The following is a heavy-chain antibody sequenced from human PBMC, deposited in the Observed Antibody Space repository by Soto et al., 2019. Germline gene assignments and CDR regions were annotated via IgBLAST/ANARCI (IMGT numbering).Heavy chain of an antibody. D-gene: IGHD6-19*01. Sequence: PSETLSHAWAVSGGTIRSPDWWTFFGQPPGKGLECIGEIFQSGSTNYTPSLESRVTISVDKSKNQFSLTLTSVTAADTAVYFCARGRGRYSSGWSWFDPWGQGILVTVSS. CDR2: IFQSGST. CDR3: ARGRGRYSSGWSWFDP. V-gene: IGHV4-4*02. J-gene: IGHJ5*02. CDR1: GGTIRSPDW.